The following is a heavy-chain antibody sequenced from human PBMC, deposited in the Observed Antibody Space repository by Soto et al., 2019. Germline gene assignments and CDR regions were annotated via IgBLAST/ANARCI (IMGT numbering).Heavy chain of an antibody. CDR1: GYTFTSYG. CDR2: ISAYNGNT. V-gene: IGHV1-18*01. J-gene: IGHJ4*02. CDR3: WGDLIVGATPPYYFDY. D-gene: IGHD1-26*01. Sequence: QVQLVQSGAEVKKPGASVKVSCKASGYTFTSYGISWVRQAPGQGLEWMGWISAYNGNTNYAQKLQGRVTMTTDTSTSKAHMELRSLRSDDTAVYYWWGDLIVGATPPYYFDYWGQGTLVTVSS.